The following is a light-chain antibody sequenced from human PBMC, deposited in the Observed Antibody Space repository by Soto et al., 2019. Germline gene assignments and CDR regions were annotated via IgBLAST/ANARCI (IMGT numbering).Light chain of an antibody. J-gene: IGKJ2*03. CDR1: QSLGTDY. CDR2: DAS. CDR3: HQYAYSPPHS. Sequence: DIVLTQSPGTLSLSPGERATLSCRASQSLGTDYLAWYQQKPGQAPRLLIYDASRRATGIPLRFSGSGSGADFTLTISTLEPEDFAVYYCHQYAYSPPHSFGQGTKLEIK. V-gene: IGKV3-20*01.